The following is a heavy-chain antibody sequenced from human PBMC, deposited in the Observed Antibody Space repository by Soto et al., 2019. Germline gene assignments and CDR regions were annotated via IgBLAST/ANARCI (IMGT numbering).Heavy chain of an antibody. J-gene: IGHJ5*02. CDR1: GFTFRNYA. D-gene: IGHD4-17*01. V-gene: IGHV3-23*01. CDR2: LLRSGSSA. Sequence: GGSLRLSCAASGFTFRNYAMTWARQAPGKGLEWVSSLLRSGSSAYYADSVRGRFTISSDTSANSLYLQMDNLRAEDTAIYYCAKDAISGDGIWLMDSWGQGTVVTVSS. CDR3: AKDAISGDGIWLMDS.